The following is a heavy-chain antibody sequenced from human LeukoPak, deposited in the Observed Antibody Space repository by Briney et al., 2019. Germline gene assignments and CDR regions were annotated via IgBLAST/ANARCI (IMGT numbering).Heavy chain of an antibody. CDR3: ARDYYDSSGSRHDAFDI. D-gene: IGHD3-22*01. Sequence: SETLSLTCTVSGGSISSYYWSWIRQPAGKGLEWIGRIYTSGSTNYNPSLKSRVTMSVDTSKNQFSLKLSSVTAADTAVYYCARDYYDSSGSRHDAFDIWGQGTMVTVSS. CDR1: GGSISSYY. J-gene: IGHJ3*02. V-gene: IGHV4-4*07. CDR2: IYTSGST.